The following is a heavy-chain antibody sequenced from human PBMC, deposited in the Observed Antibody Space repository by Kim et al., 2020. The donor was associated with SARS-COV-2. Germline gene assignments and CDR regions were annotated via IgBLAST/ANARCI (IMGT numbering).Heavy chain of an antibody. Sequence: SVKVSCKASGYTFTSYYMHWVRQAPGQGLEWMGIINPSGGSTSYAQKFQGRVTMTRDTSTSTVYMELSSLRSEDTAVYYCARDSSVHLYGDYDWGNYWGQGTLVTVSS. CDR1: GYTFTSYY. J-gene: IGHJ4*02. D-gene: IGHD4-17*01. V-gene: IGHV1-46*01. CDR2: INPSGGST. CDR3: ARDSSVHLYGDYDWGNY.